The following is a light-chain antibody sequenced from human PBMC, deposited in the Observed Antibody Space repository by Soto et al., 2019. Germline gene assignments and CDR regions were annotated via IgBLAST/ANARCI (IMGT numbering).Light chain of an antibody. CDR2: GTD. CDR1: RSNIGAGYD. J-gene: IGLJ3*02. V-gene: IGLV1-40*01. Sequence: QLVLTQPPSVSGAPGQRVTISCTGSRSNIGAGYDVQWYQQHPGTAPKLLIYGTDNRPSGVPDRFSGSKSGTSAALAITGLQAEDEADYYCQSYDSNLNVVIGGGTKVTVL. CDR3: QSYDSNLNVV.